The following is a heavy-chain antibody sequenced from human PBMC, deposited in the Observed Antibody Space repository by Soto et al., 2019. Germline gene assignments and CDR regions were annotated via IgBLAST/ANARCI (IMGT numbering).Heavy chain of an antibody. CDR2: ISVSGSAI. D-gene: IGHD1-26*01. CDR3: ARDPKGVGAYESTFDI. Sequence: PGGSLRLSCEVSGFTFSDYYMSWIRQAPGKGLEWVSYISVSGSAIYYADSVKGRFTISRGNAKNSLYLQMNSLRSEDTAVYYCARDPKGVGAYESTFDIWGQGTMVTVSS. V-gene: IGHV3-11*01. J-gene: IGHJ3*02. CDR1: GFTFSDYY.